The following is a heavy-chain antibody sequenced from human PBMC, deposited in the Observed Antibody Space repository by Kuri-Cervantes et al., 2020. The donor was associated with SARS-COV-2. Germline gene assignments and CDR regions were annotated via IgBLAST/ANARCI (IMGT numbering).Heavy chain of an antibody. V-gene: IGHV3-9*01. CDR3: AKGYCSSTSCYPDY. CDR1: GFTFDDYA. D-gene: IGHD2-2*01. Sequence: GGSLRLSCAASGFTFDDYAMHWVRQAPGKGLEWVSGISWNSGSIGYADSVKGRFTISRDNSKNTLYLQMNSLRAEDTAVYYCAKGYCSSTSCYPDYWGQGTLVTVSS. J-gene: IGHJ4*02. CDR2: ISWNSGSI.